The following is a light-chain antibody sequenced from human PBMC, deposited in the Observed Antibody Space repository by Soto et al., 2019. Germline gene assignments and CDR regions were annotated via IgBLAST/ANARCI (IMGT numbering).Light chain of an antibody. CDR3: SSYAGSLYV. CDR1: SSDVGGYNY. Sequence: QSVLTQPPSASGSPGQSVTISCTGTSSDVGGYNYVSWYQQHPGKAPKLMIYEVSKRPSGVPDRFSGSKSGNTASLTVSGLQAEDEADYYCSSYAGSLYVFGTWTKVTVL. V-gene: IGLV2-8*01. J-gene: IGLJ1*01. CDR2: EVS.